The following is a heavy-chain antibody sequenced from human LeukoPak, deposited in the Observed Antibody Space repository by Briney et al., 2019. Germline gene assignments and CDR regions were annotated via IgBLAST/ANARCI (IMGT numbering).Heavy chain of an antibody. CDR1: GGSISSGDYY. Sequence: SETLSLTCTLSGGSISSGDYYWSWIRQPPGKGLEWIGYIYYSGSTYYNPSLKSRVTISVDTSKNQFSLKLSSVTAADTAVYYCARGRVKFYSYGLKRDAFDIWGQGTMVTVSS. J-gene: IGHJ3*02. V-gene: IGHV4-30-4*01. CDR3: ARGRVKFYSYGLKRDAFDI. CDR2: IYYSGST. D-gene: IGHD5-18*01.